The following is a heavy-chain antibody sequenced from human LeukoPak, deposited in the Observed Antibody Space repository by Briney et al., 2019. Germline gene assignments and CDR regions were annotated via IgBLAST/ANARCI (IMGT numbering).Heavy chain of an antibody. D-gene: IGHD3-16*02. CDR1: GYTFTSYG. CDR3: ARDSMITFGGVIVEYYYYMDV. Sequence: ASVKVSCKASGYTFTSYGISWVRQAPGQGLEWMGWISAYNGNTNYAQKLQGRVTMTTDTSTSTAYMELRSLRSDDTAVYYCARDSMITFGGVIVEYYYYMDVWGKGTTVTISS. J-gene: IGHJ6*03. CDR2: ISAYNGNT. V-gene: IGHV1-18*01.